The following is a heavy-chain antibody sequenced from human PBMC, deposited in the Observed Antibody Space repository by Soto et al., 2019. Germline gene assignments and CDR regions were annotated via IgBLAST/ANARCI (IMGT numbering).Heavy chain of an antibody. V-gene: IGHV5-51*01. J-gene: IGHJ4*02. Sequence: PGESLKISCQSSGFTFPTYWIGWVRQMPGKGLERMGIMYPGDSDTRYSPSFQVQVTISADKSINTAYLQWSSRKASETAIYYCARTKQGYGYRSSYHLGYWGQGTQVTVPS. CDR2: MYPGDSDT. CDR3: ARTKQGYGYRSSYHLGY. D-gene: IGHD3-3*01. CDR1: GFTFPTYW.